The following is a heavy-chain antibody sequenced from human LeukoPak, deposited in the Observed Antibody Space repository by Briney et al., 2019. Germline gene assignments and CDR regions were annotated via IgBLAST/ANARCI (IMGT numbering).Heavy chain of an antibody. CDR2: IYYTGT. J-gene: IGHJ4*02. D-gene: IGHD7-27*01. CDR3: ASRRLGNDY. Sequence: ASETLSLTCTVSGGSVTDYYWSWIRQSPGKGLEWIGYIYYTGTSYNPSLKSRVTISADTSKNQFSLKLISVTAADTAVYYCASRRLGNDYWGQGTLVTVSS. V-gene: IGHV4-59*02. CDR1: GGSVTDYY.